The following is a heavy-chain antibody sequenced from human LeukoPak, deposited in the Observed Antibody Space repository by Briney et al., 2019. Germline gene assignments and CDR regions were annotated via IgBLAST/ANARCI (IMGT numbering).Heavy chain of an antibody. J-gene: IGHJ3*02. CDR2: IYTSGST. Sequence: SETLSLTCTVSGGSISSYSWSWIRQPAGKGLEWIGRIYTSGSTNYNPSLKSRVTMSVDTSKNQFSLKLSSVTAAGTAVYYCARDPLLRYSADAFDIWGQGTMVTVSS. CDR1: GGSISSYS. V-gene: IGHV4-4*07. CDR3: ARDPLLRYSADAFDI. D-gene: IGHD3-9*01.